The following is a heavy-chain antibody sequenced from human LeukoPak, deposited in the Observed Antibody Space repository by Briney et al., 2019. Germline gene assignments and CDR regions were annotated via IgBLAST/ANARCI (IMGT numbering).Heavy chain of an antibody. V-gene: IGHV3-11*01. J-gene: IGHJ4*02. CDR1: GFTFSDYY. CDR2: ISSSGSTI. CDR3: ARDKPEGNFWSGYPKLFDY. Sequence: GGSPRLSCAASGFTFSDYYMSWIRQAPGKGLEWVSYISSSGSTIYYADSVKGRFTISRDNAKNSLYLQMNSLRAEDTAVYYCARDKPEGNFWSGYPKLFDYWGQGTLVTVSS. D-gene: IGHD3-3*01.